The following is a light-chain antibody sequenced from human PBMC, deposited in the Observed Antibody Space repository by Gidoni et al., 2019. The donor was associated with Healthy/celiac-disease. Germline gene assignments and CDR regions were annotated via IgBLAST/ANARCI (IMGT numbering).Light chain of an antibody. J-gene: IGLJ2*01. Sequence: QAVVTQEPSLTVSPGGTVTLTCGSSTGAVTSGHYPYWFQQKPGQAPRTLIYDTSNKPSWAPARFFGSLPGGKAALTLSGAQPEDEAEYYCLLSYSGARPVVFGGGTKLTVL. V-gene: IGLV7-46*01. CDR3: LLSYSGARPVV. CDR2: DTS. CDR1: TGAVTSGHY.